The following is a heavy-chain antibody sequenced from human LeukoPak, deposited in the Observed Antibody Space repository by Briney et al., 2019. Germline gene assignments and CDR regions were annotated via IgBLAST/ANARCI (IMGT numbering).Heavy chain of an antibody. Sequence: GGSLRLSCAAAGFTFSNYVKRWVRQAPGKGLEWVAVISYDGTNEYYADSVKGRFTISRGNSKNTLYLQMDSLRVEDTAVYYCARNRGATGYYWVDYWGQGTLVSVSS. J-gene: IGHJ4*02. CDR3: ARNRGATGYYWVDY. D-gene: IGHD3-22*01. CDR2: ISYDGTNE. V-gene: IGHV3-30-3*01. CDR1: GFTFSNYV.